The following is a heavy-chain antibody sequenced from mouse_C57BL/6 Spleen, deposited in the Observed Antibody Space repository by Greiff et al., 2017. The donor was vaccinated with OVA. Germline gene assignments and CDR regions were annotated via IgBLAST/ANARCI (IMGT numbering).Heavy chain of an antibody. D-gene: IGHD1-1*01. V-gene: IGHV1-80*01. CDR2: IYPGDGDT. J-gene: IGHJ3*01. CDR1: GYAFSSYW. Sequence: VQLQESGAELVKPGASVKISCKASGYAFSSYWMNWVKQRPGKGLEWIGQIYPGDGDTNYNGKFQGKATLTADKSSSTAYMQLSSLTSEDSAVYFCARPYYYGSSYGFAYWGQGTLVTVSA. CDR3: ARPYYYGSSYGFAY.